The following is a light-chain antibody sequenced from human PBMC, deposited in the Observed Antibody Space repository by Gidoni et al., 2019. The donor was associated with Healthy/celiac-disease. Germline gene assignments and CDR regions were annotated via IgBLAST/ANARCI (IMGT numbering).Light chain of an antibody. CDR2: GAS. J-gene: IGKJ3*01. CDR3: QQYNNWPPST. Sequence: DIVMTQSPATLSVSPGERATLSCRASQSVSSNLAWYQQKPGQAPRLLIYGASTRATGIPARFSGSGSGTEFTLTISSLQSEDFAVYYCQQYNNWPPSTFGPXTKVDIK. CDR1: QSVSSN. V-gene: IGKV3-15*01.